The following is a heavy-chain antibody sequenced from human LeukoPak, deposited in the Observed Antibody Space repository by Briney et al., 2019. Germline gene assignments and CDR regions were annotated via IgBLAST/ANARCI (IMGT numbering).Heavy chain of an antibody. CDR2: ISVYGDIT. Sequence: GGSLRLSCAASELTFSTYAMSWVRQAPETGLEWVSAISVYGDITYYADSVKGRFSISRDNSRNTLYLQMNSLRAEDTAIYYCAKAAGGREMNWFDYWGQGTLVTVSS. J-gene: IGHJ5*01. V-gene: IGHV3-23*01. CDR1: ELTFSTYA. D-gene: IGHD5-24*01. CDR3: AKAAGGREMNWFDY.